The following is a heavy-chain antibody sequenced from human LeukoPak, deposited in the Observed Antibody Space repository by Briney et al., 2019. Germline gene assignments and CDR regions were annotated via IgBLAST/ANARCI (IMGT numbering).Heavy chain of an antibody. V-gene: IGHV4-34*01. CDR3: ARGLPNSSSWYSY. Sequence: SETLCLTCAVYGGSLSGYYWSWIRQPPGKGLEWIGEINHSGSTNYNPSLKSRVTISVDTSKNQFSLKLSSVTAADTAVYYCARGLPNSSSWYSYWGQGTLVTVSS. CDR2: INHSGST. J-gene: IGHJ4*02. CDR1: GGSLSGYY. D-gene: IGHD6-13*01.